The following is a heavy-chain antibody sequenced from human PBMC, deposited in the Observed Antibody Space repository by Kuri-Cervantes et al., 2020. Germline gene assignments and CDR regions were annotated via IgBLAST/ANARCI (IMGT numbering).Heavy chain of an antibody. CDR3: ATEPKPSIYCSGGSCYSRLGWDY. CDR2: IIGYTANT. D-gene: IGHD2-15*01. CDR1: GYTFTSYG. V-gene: IGHV1-18*01. J-gene: IGHJ4*02. Sequence: ASVKVSCKASGYTFTSYGISWVRQAPGQGLEWMGWIIGYTANTKYAPKFQGRVTMTTDTSTSTAYMELRSLRSEDTAVYYCATEPKPSIYCSGGSCYSRLGWDYWGQGTLVTVSS.